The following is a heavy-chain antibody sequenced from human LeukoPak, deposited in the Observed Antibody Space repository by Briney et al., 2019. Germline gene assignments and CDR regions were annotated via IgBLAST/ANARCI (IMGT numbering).Heavy chain of an antibody. CDR2: ISGSGGST. Sequence: SGGSLRLSCAASGFTFSSYAMSWVRQAPGKGLEWVSAISGSGGSTYYADSVKGRFTISRDNSKNTLYLQMNSLRGEDTAVYYCAKDRGDYDILTGYSDYWGQGTLVTVSS. CDR3: AKDRGDYDILTGYSDY. D-gene: IGHD3-9*01. CDR1: GFTFSSYA. J-gene: IGHJ4*02. V-gene: IGHV3-23*01.